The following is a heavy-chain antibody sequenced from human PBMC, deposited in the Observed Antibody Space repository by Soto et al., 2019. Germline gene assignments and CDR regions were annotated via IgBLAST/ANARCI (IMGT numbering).Heavy chain of an antibody. CDR2: ISGSGGST. Sequence: EVQLLESGGGLVQPGGSLRLSCAASGFTFSSYAMSWVRQAPGKGLEWVSAISGSGGSTYYADSVKGRFTISRDNSKNTLYLQMNSLRAEDTVVYYCAKDLLRFLEWLNNYYYYYMDVWGKGTTVTVSS. J-gene: IGHJ6*03. V-gene: IGHV3-23*01. CDR3: AKDLLRFLEWLNNYYYYYMDV. D-gene: IGHD3-3*01. CDR1: GFTFSSYA.